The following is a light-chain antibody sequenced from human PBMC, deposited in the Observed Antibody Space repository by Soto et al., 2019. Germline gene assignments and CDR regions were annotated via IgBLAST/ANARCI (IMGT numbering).Light chain of an antibody. V-gene: IGKV3-20*01. CDR3: QQYGSSPRT. J-gene: IGKJ4*01. Sequence: EIVLTQSPGTLSLSPGERATLSCRASQSVSDNYLAWYKQKPGQAPRLLIYGASSRATGIPDRFSGSGSGTDFTLTTSRLEPEDFEVYYCQQYGSSPRTFGGRTKADI. CDR2: GAS. CDR1: QSVSDNY.